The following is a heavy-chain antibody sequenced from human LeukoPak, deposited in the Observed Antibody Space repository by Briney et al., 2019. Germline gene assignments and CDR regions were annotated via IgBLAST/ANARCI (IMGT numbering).Heavy chain of an antibody. J-gene: IGHJ4*02. CDR1: GFTFDDYA. CDR3: AKGPSRVAAAGYFDY. D-gene: IGHD6-13*01. V-gene: IGHV3-9*01. Sequence: PGGSLRLSCAASGFTFDDYAMHWVRQAPGKGLEWVSGISWNSGSIGYADSVKGRFTISRDNAKNSLYLQMNSLRAEDTASYYCAKGPSRVAAAGYFDYWGQGTLVTVSS. CDR2: ISWNSGSI.